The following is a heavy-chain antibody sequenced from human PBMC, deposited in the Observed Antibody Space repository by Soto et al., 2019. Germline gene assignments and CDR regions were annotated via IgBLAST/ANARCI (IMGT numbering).Heavy chain of an antibody. J-gene: IGHJ6*02. V-gene: IGHV3-48*02. D-gene: IGHD2-2*02. CDR3: ASPLYTRNYSPRWYYYYGMDV. CDR1: GFTFSSYS. Sequence: GGSLRLSCAASGFTFSSYSMNWVRQAPGKGLEWVSYISSSSSTIYYADSVKGRFTISRDNAKNSLYLQMNSLRDEDTAVYYCASPLYTRNYSPRWYYYYGMDVWGQGTTVTVSS. CDR2: ISSSSSTI.